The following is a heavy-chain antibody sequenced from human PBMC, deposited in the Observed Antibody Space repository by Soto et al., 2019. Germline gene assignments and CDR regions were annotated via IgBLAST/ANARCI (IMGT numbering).Heavy chain of an antibody. V-gene: IGHV4-31*01. CDR3: ARKATVTTCFDY. J-gene: IGHJ4*02. CDR1: GGSISSGGYY. Sequence: QVQLQESGPGLVKPSQTLSLTCTVSGGSISSGGYYWSWIRQHPGKGLEWIGYIYYSGSTYYNPSLQSPVTISVDTSKNQFSLKLSSVTAADTAVYYCARKATVTTCFDYWGQGTLVTVSS. CDR2: IYYSGST. D-gene: IGHD4-17*01.